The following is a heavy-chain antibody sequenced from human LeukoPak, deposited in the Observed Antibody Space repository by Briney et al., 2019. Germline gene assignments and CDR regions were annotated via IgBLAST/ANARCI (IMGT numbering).Heavy chain of an antibody. CDR3: AKDPPVLSSAVAGGY. Sequence: SETLSLTCAVSGGSISSSNWWSWVRQPPGKGLEWIGEIYHSGSTNYNPSLKSRVTISVDKSKNQFSLKLSSVTAADTAVYYCAKDPPVLSSAVAGGYWGQGTLVTVSS. CDR2: IYHSGST. J-gene: IGHJ4*02. V-gene: IGHV4-4*02. CDR1: GGSISSSNW. D-gene: IGHD6-19*01.